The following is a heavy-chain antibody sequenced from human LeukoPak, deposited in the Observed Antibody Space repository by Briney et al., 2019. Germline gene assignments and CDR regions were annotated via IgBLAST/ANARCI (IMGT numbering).Heavy chain of an antibody. Sequence: SETLSLTCAVYGGSFSGYYWSWIRQPPGKGLQWIGEINHSGSTNYNPSLKSRVTISVDTPKNQFSLKLSSVTAADTAVYYCARGGYGDYADYWGQGTLVTVSS. CDR3: ARGGYGDYADY. V-gene: IGHV4-34*01. CDR1: GGSFSGYY. CDR2: INHSGST. J-gene: IGHJ4*02. D-gene: IGHD4-17*01.